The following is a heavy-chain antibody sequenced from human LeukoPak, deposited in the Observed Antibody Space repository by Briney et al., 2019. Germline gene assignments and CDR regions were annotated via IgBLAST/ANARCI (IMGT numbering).Heavy chain of an antibody. CDR3: ARRNPQYDYVWEMDY. CDR1: GGSISSYY. CDR2: IYYSGST. D-gene: IGHD3-16*01. Sequence: SETLSLTCTVSGGSISSYYWSWIRQPPGKGLEWIGYIYYSGSTNYNPSLKSRVTISVDTSKNQFSLKLSSVTAADAAVYYCARRNPQYDYVWEMDYWGQGTLVTVSS. V-gene: IGHV4-59*01. J-gene: IGHJ4*02.